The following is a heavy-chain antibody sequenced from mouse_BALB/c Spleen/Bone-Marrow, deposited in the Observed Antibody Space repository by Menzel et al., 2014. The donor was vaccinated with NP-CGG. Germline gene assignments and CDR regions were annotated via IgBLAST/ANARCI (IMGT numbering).Heavy chain of an antibody. CDR3: ARDLYYYGFDY. V-gene: IGHV2-6-7*01. CDR2: IWGDGST. J-gene: IGHJ2*01. D-gene: IGHD1-1*01. CDR1: GFSLTDYG. Sequence: VQVVESGPGLVAPSQSLSITCPVSGFSLTDYGVNWVRQPPGKNLEWLGMIWGDGSTDYNSALKSRLSISKDNSQSQVFLKMNSLETDDTARYYCARDLYYYGFDYWGQGTTLTVSS.